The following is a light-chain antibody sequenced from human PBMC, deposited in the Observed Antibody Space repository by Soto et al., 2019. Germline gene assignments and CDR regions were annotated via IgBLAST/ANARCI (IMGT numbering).Light chain of an antibody. Sequence: EIVMTQSPATLSVSPGERATLSCRANQSVSSNLAWYQQKPGQAPRLLISGASTRATGIPDRFSGSGSGTEFTLTIRSLQSEDFAVYYCQEYNNRPALTFGGGSKVDI. J-gene: IGKJ4*01. CDR2: GAS. CDR1: QSVSSN. V-gene: IGKV3-15*01. CDR3: QEYNNRPALT.